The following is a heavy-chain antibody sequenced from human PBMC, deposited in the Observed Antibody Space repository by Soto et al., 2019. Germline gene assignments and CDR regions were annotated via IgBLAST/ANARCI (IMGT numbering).Heavy chain of an antibody. CDR3: AREAGTPFDY. CDR2: INPSGGKA. J-gene: IGHJ4*02. V-gene: IGHV1-69*11. D-gene: IGHD1-1*01. CDR1: GYTFTSYG. Sequence: ASVKVSCKASGYTFTSYGISWVRQAPGQGLEWMGIINPSGGKANYAQKLQGRVTITADESTSTAYMELSSLRSEDTAVYYCAREAGTPFDYWGQGTLVTVSS.